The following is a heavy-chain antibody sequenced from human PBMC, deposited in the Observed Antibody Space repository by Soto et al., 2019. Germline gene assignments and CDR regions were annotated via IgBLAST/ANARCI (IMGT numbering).Heavy chain of an antibody. CDR3: ARELFSAADY. Sequence: QVQLVESGGGVVQPGRSLRLSCVGSGFIFRNFPMYWIRQAPGKGPEWVALMSFDEKNKYYADSVKGRFTISRDTSKNTVYLQMNGLRTEDTAVYYCARELFSAADYWGQGTLVIVSS. J-gene: IGHJ4*02. V-gene: IGHV3-30*04. D-gene: IGHD1-26*01. CDR1: GFIFRNFP. CDR2: MSFDEKNK.